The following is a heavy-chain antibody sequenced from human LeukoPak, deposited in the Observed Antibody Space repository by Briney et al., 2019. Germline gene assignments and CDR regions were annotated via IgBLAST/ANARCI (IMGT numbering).Heavy chain of an antibody. CDR1: GFTFSSYA. CDR2: ISGSGGST. V-gene: IGHV3-23*01. Sequence: GGSLRLSCAASGFTFSSYAMSWVRQAPGKGLEWVSAISGSGGSTYYADSVKGRFTISRDNSKNTLYLQMNSLRAEDTAVYYCAKVEYSSSWSLHRHAFDIWGQGTMVTVSS. J-gene: IGHJ3*02. D-gene: IGHD6-13*01. CDR3: AKVEYSSSWSLHRHAFDI.